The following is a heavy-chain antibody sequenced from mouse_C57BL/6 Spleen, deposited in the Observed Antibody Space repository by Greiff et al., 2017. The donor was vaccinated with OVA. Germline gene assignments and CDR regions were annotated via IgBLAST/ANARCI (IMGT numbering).Heavy chain of an antibody. D-gene: IGHD1-1*01. CDR1: GFTFSSYA. CDR2: ISDGGSYT. V-gene: IGHV5-4*01. J-gene: IGHJ4*01. CDR3: ARDRYYGSRSYYAMDY. Sequence: EVKLMESGGGLVKPGGSLKLSCAASGFTFSSYAMSWVRQTPEKRLEWVATISDGGSYTYYPDNVKGRFTISRDNAKNNLYLQMSHLKSEDTAMYYGARDRYYGSRSYYAMDYWGQGTSVTVSS.